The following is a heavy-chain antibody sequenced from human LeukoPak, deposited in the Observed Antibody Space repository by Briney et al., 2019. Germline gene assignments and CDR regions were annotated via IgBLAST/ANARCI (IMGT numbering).Heavy chain of an antibody. CDR1: GGSFSGYY. J-gene: IGHJ6*03. CDR3: ARGLPYIDV. CDR2: INHSGST. Sequence: PSETLSLTCAVYGGSFSGYYWSWIRQPPGKGLEWIGEINHSGSTNYNPSLKSRVTISVDTSKNQFSLKLSSVTAEDTAVYYCARGLPYIDVWGKGTTVTISS. V-gene: IGHV4-34*01.